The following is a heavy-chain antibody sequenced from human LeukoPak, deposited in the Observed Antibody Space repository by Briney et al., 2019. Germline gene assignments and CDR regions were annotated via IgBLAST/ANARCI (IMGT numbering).Heavy chain of an antibody. CDR2: INHSGST. Sequence: PSETLSLTCAVYGGSFSGYYWSWIRQPPGKGLEWIGEINHSGSTNYNPSLKSRVTISVDTSKNQFSLKLSSVTAADTAVYYCARGRNSGSYGYYYYYYGMDVWGQGTTVTVSS. CDR3: ARGRNSGSYGYYYYYYGMDV. D-gene: IGHD1-26*01. V-gene: IGHV4-34*01. CDR1: GGSFSGYY. J-gene: IGHJ6*02.